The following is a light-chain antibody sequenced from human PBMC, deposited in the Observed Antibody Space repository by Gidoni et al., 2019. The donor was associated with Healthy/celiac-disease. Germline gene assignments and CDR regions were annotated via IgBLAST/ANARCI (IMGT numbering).Light chain of an antibody. J-gene: IGKJ3*01. CDR1: QSVLYSSNNKNY. CDR2: WAS. Sequence: DIVMTQSPDSLAVSLGERATINCKSSQSVLYSSNNKNYLAWYQQKPGQPPKLLIYWASTRESGVPDRFSGSGSGTEFTLTISSLQAEDVAVYYCQQYYSTPGTFXPXTKVDIK. V-gene: IGKV4-1*01. CDR3: QQYYSTPGT.